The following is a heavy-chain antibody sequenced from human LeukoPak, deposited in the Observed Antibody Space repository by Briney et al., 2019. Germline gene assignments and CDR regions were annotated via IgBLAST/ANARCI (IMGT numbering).Heavy chain of an antibody. J-gene: IGHJ5*02. V-gene: IGHV1-2*06. CDR2: IHPNSGDT. CDR1: GYTFTGYY. CDR3: SRDEDVRDCTTTRCGWFDP. D-gene: IGHD2-8*01. Sequence: GASVKVSCKASGYTFTGYYMNWVRQAPGQGLEWMGRIHPNSGDTNYAQKFQGRVTMTRDTSNSPASLELSRLRSDDTAVYYCSRDEDVRDCTTTRCGWFDPWGRGALVTVS.